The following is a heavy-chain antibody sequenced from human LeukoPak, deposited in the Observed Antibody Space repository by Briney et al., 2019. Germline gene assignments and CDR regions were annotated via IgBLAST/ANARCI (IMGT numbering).Heavy chain of an antibody. CDR1: GGSISSGGYY. CDR2: IYYSGST. CDR3: ARERGSGSYYKGRADY. D-gene: IGHD3-10*01. V-gene: IGHV4-31*03. J-gene: IGHJ4*02. Sequence: PSETLSLTCTVSGGSISSGGYYWSWIRQHPGKGLEWIGYIYYSGSTYYNPSLKSRVTISVDTSKNQFSLKLSSVTAADTAVYYCARERGSGSYYKGRADYWGQGTLVTVSS.